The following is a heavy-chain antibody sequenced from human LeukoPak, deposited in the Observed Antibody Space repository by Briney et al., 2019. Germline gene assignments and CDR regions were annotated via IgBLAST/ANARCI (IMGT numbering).Heavy chain of an antibody. J-gene: IGHJ4*02. Sequence: SETLSLTCTVSGGSISSSSYYWGWIRQPPGKGLEWIGSIYYSGTTYKPSLRSRVTISVDTSKNQFYLRLTSVTAADSAMYYCARESSSSPDYWGQGTLVTVSS. V-gene: IGHV4-39*07. D-gene: IGHD6-6*01. CDR2: IYYSGTT. CDR3: ARESSSSPDY. CDR1: GGSISSSSYY.